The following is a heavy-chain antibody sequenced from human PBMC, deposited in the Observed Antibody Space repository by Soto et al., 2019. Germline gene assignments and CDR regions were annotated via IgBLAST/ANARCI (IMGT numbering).Heavy chain of an antibody. CDR3: ARGSWALDY. J-gene: IGHJ4*02. Sequence: SETLSLTCAFYCGSFIGYYWSWIRQPPGKGLEWIGEINHSGSTNYNPSLKSRVTISVDTSKNQFSLKLSSVTAADTAVYYCARGSWALDYWGQGTLVTVSS. CDR2: INHSGST. CDR1: CGSFIGYY. V-gene: IGHV4-34*01.